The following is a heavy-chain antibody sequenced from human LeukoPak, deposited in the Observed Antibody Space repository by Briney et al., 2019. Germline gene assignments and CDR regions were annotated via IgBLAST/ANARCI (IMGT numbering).Heavy chain of an antibody. Sequence: PGGSLRLSCAASGFSFDDYVMHWVRQAPGKGLEWVSGISWNSGSIGYADSVKGRFTTSRDNAKNSLYLQMNSLRAEDTAVYYCARDQLAVPFDYWGQGTLVTVSS. CDR1: GFSFDDYV. J-gene: IGHJ4*02. D-gene: IGHD2-15*01. V-gene: IGHV3-9*01. CDR2: ISWNSGSI. CDR3: ARDQLAVPFDY.